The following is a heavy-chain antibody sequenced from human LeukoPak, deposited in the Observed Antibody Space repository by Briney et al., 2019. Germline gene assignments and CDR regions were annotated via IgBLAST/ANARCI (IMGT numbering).Heavy chain of an antibody. V-gene: IGHV1-3*01. Sequence: RASVKVSRKTSGYNFFKYAIHWVRQAPGQRFEWMGWIDGGNGDTRFSQKFQDRVSFTRDTFATTVYMELTSLRSEDTAVYYCARDQSRDIRVDFDYWGQGTLVIVSS. CDR1: GYNFFKYA. J-gene: IGHJ4*02. CDR2: IDGGNGDT. CDR3: ARDQSRDIRVDFDY. D-gene: IGHD5-24*01.